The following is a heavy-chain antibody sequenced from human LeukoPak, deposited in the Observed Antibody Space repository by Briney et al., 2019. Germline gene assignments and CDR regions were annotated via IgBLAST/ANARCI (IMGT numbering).Heavy chain of an antibody. CDR3: ARDDRITIFGAMDV. D-gene: IGHD3-3*01. V-gene: IGHV1-2*02. CDR2: INPNSGGT. CDR1: GYTFTGYY. Sequence: ASVKVSCKASGYTFTGYYMHWVRQAPGQGLEWMGWINPNSGGTNYAQKFQGRVTMTRDTSISTAYMELSRLRSDDTAVYYCARDDRITIFGAMDVWGKGTTVTVSS. J-gene: IGHJ6*04.